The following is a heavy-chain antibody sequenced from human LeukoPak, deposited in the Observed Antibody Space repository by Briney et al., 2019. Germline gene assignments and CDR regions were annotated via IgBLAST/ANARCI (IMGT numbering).Heavy chain of an antibody. CDR1: GYSFTSYW. CDR2: IYPGDSDT. J-gene: IGHJ5*02. D-gene: IGHD1-14*01. V-gene: IGHV5-51*01. Sequence: GESLKISCKGSGYSFTSYWIGWVRQMPGKGLEWMGIIYPGDSDTRYSPSFQGQVTISADKSISTAYLQWSSLKASDTAMYYCAIGLPDPRLQSAPNWSDPWGQGTLVTVSS. CDR3: AIGLPDPRLQSAPNWSDP.